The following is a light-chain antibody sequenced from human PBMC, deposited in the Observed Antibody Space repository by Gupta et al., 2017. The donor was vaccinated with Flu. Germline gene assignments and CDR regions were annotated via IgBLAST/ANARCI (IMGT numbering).Light chain of an antibody. CDR1: SGHSTYP. V-gene: IGLV4-69*01. CDR2: LNSDGSH. CDR3: QAGGAGIKV. J-gene: IGLJ3*02. Sequence: LVITQSPSASASLGPSVKLTCTLSSGHSTYPLAWHQQQPEKGPPYLMKLNSDGSHEKGDGIPDRFSCSSSAAERDLSISSLQAEDEADYACQAGGAGIKVFGGGTKLTVL.